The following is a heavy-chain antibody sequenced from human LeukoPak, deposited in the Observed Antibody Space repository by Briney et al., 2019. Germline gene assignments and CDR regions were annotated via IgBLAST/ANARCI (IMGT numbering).Heavy chain of an antibody. D-gene: IGHD2-15*01. CDR1: GFPFSSHA. CDR3: MREAGYCAPVCVKTNWFDP. J-gene: IGHJ5*02. CDR2: ISNGKT. V-gene: IGHV3-23*01. Sequence: GGSLRLSCAASGFPFSSHAMSWVRQPPGKGLEWVAAISNGKTYYADSVRGRFAISRDDSTNTVYLHMNSLRDEDTALYHCMREAGYCAPVCVKTNWFDPWGQGTLVTVSS.